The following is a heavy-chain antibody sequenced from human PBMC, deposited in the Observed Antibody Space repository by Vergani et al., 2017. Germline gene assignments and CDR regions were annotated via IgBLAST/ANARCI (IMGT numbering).Heavy chain of an antibody. J-gene: IGHJ4*02. CDR2: IKQDGSEK. CDR3: AREPAGYSSGWYSSYFDY. Sequence: EVQLVESGGGLVQPGGSLRLSCAASGFTFSSYWMSWVRQAPGKGLEWVANIKQDGSEKYYVDSVKGRITISRDNAKNSLYLQMNSLRAEDTAVYYCAREPAGYSSGWYSSYFDYWGQGPLVTVSS. CDR1: GFTFSSYW. D-gene: IGHD6-19*01. V-gene: IGHV3-7*03.